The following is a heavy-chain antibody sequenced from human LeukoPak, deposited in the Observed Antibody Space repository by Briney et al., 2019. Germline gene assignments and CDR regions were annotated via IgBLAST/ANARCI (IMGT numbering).Heavy chain of an antibody. V-gene: IGHV3-48*02. Sequence: PGGSLRLSCAASEFTFSTYIMNWVRQAPGKGLEWVSYISSSSSTKYYADSVKGRLTISRDNAKNSLYLQMNSLRDEDTAVYYCARRYCGSTSCHDDYWGQGTLVTVSS. CDR2: ISSSSSTK. CDR3: ARRYCGSTSCHDDY. D-gene: IGHD2-2*01. J-gene: IGHJ4*02. CDR1: EFTFSTYI.